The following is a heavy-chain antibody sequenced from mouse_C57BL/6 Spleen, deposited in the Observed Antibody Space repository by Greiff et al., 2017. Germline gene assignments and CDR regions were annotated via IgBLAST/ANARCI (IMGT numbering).Heavy chain of an antibody. J-gene: IGHJ3*01. V-gene: IGHV3-6*01. CDR1: GYSITSGYY. CDR2: ISYDGSN. Sequence: ESGPGLVKPSQSLSLTCSVTGYSITSGYYWNWIRQFPGNKLEWMGYISYDGSNNYNPSLKNRISITRDTSKNQFFLKLNSVTTEDTATYYCAREDYDYDAYWGQGTLVTVSA. D-gene: IGHD2-4*01. CDR3: AREDYDYDAY.